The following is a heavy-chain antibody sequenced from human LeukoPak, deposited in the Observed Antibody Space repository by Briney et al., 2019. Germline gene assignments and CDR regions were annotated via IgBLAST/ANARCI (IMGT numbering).Heavy chain of an antibody. CDR3: ATSMVRGVIIEDYFDY. CDR2: IYPGDSDT. J-gene: IGHJ4*02. V-gene: IGHV5-51*01. Sequence: GESLKISCKGSGYSFTSYWIGWVRQMPGKGLEWMGIIYPGDSDTRYIPSFQGQVTISADKSISTAYLQWSSLKASDTAMYYCATSMVRGVIIEDYFDYWGQGTLVTVSS. CDR1: GYSFTSYW. D-gene: IGHD3-10*01.